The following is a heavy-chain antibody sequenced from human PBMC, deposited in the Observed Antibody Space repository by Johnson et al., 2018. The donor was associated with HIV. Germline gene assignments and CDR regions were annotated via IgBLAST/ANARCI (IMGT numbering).Heavy chain of an antibody. D-gene: IGHD6-19*01. CDR3: ARDDSSGWYPDAFDI. Sequence: QVQLVESGGGVVQPGRSLRLSCAASGFTFSSYGMHWVRQAPGKGLEWVAVISYNGSNKYYADSVKGRFTISRDNAKNTLYVQMNSLRAEDTAVYYCARDDSSGWYPDAFDIWGQGTMVTVSS. CDR2: ISYNGSNK. CDR1: GFTFSSYG. V-gene: IGHV3-30*03. J-gene: IGHJ3*02.